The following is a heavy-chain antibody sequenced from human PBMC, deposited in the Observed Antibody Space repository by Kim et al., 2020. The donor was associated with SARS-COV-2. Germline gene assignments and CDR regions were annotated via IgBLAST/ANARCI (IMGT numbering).Heavy chain of an antibody. J-gene: IGHJ6*01. CDR1: GGSFSGYY. V-gene: IGHV4-34*01. CDR2: INHSGST. CDR3: SRGRGQVVVAATRFNYYYGMDV. Sequence: SETLSLTCAVYGGSFSGYYWSWIRQPPGKGLEWIGEINHSGSTNYNPSFKSRVTISVDTSKNQFSLKLSSVTAADTAVYYCSRGRGQVVVAATRFNYYYGMDVWGQGTTVTVS. D-gene: IGHD2-15*01.